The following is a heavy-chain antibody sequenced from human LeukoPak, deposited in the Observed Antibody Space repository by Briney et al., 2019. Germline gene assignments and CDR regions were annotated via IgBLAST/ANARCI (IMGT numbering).Heavy chain of an antibody. CDR1: GFSFSTYS. J-gene: IGHJ4*02. CDR2: ISNDGSQE. D-gene: IGHD1/OR15-1a*01. CDR3: AREYPGQSNNHDY. Sequence: PGGSLRLSCAASGFSFSTYSMHWVRQAPGKGLEWVMAISNDGSQEYYADSVKGRFTISRDNSKNTLYLQMNSLRAEDTAVYYCAREYPGQSNNHDYWGQGTLVTVSS. V-gene: IGHV3-30-3*01.